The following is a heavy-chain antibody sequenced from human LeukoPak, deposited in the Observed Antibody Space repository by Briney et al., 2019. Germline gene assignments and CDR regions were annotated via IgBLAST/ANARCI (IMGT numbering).Heavy chain of an antibody. Sequence: GGSLRLSCSASGFTFSSYAMHWVRQAPGKGLEYVSAISSNGGSTYYADSVKGGFTISRDNSKNTLYLQMSSLRAEDTAVYYCVKASYYDSSGYYHGYFDYWGQGTLVTVSS. CDR3: VKASYYDSSGYYHGYFDY. J-gene: IGHJ4*02. CDR1: GFTFSSYA. D-gene: IGHD3-22*01. CDR2: ISSNGGST. V-gene: IGHV3-64D*09.